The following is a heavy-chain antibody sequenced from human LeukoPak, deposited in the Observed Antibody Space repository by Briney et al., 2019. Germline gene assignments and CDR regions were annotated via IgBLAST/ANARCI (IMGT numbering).Heavy chain of an antibody. J-gene: IGHJ6*02. D-gene: IGHD5-12*01. CDR2: TYYRSKWYN. Sequence: SQTLSLTCAISGDSVSSNSAAWNWIRQSPSRGLEWLGRTYYRSKWYNDYAVSVKSRITINPDTSKNQFSPQLNSVTPEDTAVYYCARDQSEGYSGYDHYYYGMDVWGQGTTVTASS. CDR1: GDSVSSNSAA. V-gene: IGHV6-1*01. CDR3: ARDQSEGYSGYDHYYYGMDV.